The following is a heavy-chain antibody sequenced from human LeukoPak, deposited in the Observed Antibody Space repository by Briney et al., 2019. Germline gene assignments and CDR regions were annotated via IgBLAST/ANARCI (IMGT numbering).Heavy chain of an antibody. CDR1: GFTFSSYG. J-gene: IGHJ4*02. Sequence: GGSLRLSCAASGFTFSSYGMHWVRQVPGKGLEWVAVISYDGSNKYYADSVKGRFTISRDNSKNTLYLQMNSLRAEDTAVYYCARAHDYWGQGTLVTVSS. V-gene: IGHV3-30*19. CDR2: ISYDGSNK. CDR3: ARAHDY.